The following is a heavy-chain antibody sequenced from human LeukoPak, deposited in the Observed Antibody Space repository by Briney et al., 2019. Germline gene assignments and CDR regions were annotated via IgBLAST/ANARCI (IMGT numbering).Heavy chain of an antibody. CDR3: ARARSYLNWFDP. J-gene: IGHJ5*02. CDR2: IYYSGST. D-gene: IGHD1-26*01. CDR1: GGSISSSSYY. Sequence: PSETLSLTCTVSGGSISSSSYYWGWIRQPPGKGLEWIGSIYYSGSTYYNPSLKSRVTISVDKSKNQFSLKLSSVTAADTAVYYCARARSYLNWFDPWGQGTLVTVSS. V-gene: IGHV4-39*07.